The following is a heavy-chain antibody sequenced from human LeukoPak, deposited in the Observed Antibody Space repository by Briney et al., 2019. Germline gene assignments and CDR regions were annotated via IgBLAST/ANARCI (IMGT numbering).Heavy chain of an antibody. D-gene: IGHD5-24*01. CDR3: ARDQGDGYNFWDY. Sequence: PGGSLRLSCAASGFTFSDYYMSWIRQAPGKGLEWVSYIGSSGSTIYYADSVKGRFTISRDNAKNSLYLQMNSLRAEDTAVYYCARDQGDGYNFWDYWGQGTLVTVSS. J-gene: IGHJ4*02. CDR1: GFTFSDYY. V-gene: IGHV3-11*04. CDR2: IGSSGSTI.